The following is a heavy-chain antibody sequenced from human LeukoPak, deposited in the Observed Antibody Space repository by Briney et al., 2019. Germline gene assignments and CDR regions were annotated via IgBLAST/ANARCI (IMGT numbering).Heavy chain of an antibody. V-gene: IGHV4-39*07. D-gene: IGHD2-2*01. CDR1: GGSISSSSYY. Sequence: SETLSLTCTVSGGSISSSSYYWGWIRQPPGKGLEWIGSIYYSGSTYYNPSLKSRVTISVDTSKNQFSLKLSSVTAADTAMYYCAGIVVVPAAGLFDYWGQGTLVTVSS. CDR2: IYYSGST. CDR3: AGIVVVPAAGLFDY. J-gene: IGHJ4*02.